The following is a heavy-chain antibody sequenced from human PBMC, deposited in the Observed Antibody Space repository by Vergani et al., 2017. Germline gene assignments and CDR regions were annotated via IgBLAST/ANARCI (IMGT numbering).Heavy chain of an antibody. CDR2: ISGSGGST. Sequence: EVQLLESGGGLVQPGGSLRLSCAASGFTFSSYAMSWVRQAPGKGLEWVSAISGSGGSTYYADSVKGRFTISRDNSKNTLYLQMNSLRAEDTAVYYCARAEGLRLGEPSHLDYWGQGTLVTVSS. CDR3: ARAEGLRLGEPSHLDY. D-gene: IGHD3-16*01. CDR1: GFTFSSYA. V-gene: IGHV3-23*01. J-gene: IGHJ4*02.